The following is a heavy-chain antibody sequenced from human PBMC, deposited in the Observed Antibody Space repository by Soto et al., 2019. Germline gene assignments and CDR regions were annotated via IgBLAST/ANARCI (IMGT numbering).Heavy chain of an antibody. J-gene: IGHJ4*02. Sequence: QVQLVQSGAEVKKPGASVKVSCKASGYTFTSYAMHWVRQAPGQRLEWMGWINAGNGNTKYSQKFQGRVTITRDTSASTAYMELSSRRSEDTAVYYCAREYYYVWGSYRYWYYWGQGTLVTVSS. CDR3: AREYYYVWGSYRYWYY. CDR1: GYTFTSYA. V-gene: IGHV1-3*01. D-gene: IGHD3-16*02. CDR2: INAGNGNT.